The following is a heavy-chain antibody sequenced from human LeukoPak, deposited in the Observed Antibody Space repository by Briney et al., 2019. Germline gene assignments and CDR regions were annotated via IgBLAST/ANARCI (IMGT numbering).Heavy chain of an antibody. CDR2: ILSSSSYI. V-gene: IGHV3-21*01. CDR3: ARDKAGTTPYYYYSMDV. J-gene: IGHJ6*03. CDR1: GFTFNSYS. D-gene: IGHD1-14*01. Sequence: GGSLRLSCAASGFTFNSYSMNWVRQAPGKGPEWVSSILSSSSYIYYADSVKGRFTISRDNAENSLYLQMNSLRAEDTAVYYCARDKAGTTPYYYYSMDVWGKGTTVTVSS.